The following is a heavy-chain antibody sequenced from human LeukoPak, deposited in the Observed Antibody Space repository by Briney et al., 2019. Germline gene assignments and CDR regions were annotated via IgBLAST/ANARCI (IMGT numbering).Heavy chain of an antibody. J-gene: IGHJ6*02. D-gene: IGHD6-13*01. Sequence: GGSLRLSCAASGFTFSSYAMSWVRQAPGKGLEWVSAIGGSGGSTYYADSVKGRFTISRDNSKNTLYLQMNSLRAEDTAVYYCAKVGSSWYSYYYYGMDVWGQGTTVTVSS. CDR1: GFTFSSYA. V-gene: IGHV3-23*01. CDR3: AKVGSSWYSYYYYGMDV. CDR2: IGGSGGST.